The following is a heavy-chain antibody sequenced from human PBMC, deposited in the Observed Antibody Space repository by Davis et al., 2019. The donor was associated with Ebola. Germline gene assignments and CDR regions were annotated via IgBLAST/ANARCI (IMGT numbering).Heavy chain of an antibody. Sequence: AASVKVSCKASGYTFTGYYIHWVRQAPGQGLEWMGWINPSTGDTNSAQRFQGRVTMTRDTSTSTAYMELSGLRSEDTAVYYCARANWATVGTRWFDPWGQGTLVTVSS. CDR2: INPSTGDT. CDR1: GYTFTGYY. J-gene: IGHJ5*02. V-gene: IGHV1-2*02. CDR3: ARANWATVGTRWFDP. D-gene: IGHD6-13*01.